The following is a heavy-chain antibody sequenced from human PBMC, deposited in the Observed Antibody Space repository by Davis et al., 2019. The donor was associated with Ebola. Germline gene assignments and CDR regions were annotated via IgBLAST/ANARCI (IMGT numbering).Heavy chain of an antibody. Sequence: ASVKVSCKASGYTFTSYGISWVRQAPGQGLEWMGWISAYNGNTNYAQKLQGRVTMTTDTSTSTAYMELRSLRSDDTAVYYCARDSRRITMVQGGYYYYYGMDVWGQGTTVTVSS. CDR3: ARDSRRITMVQGGYYYYYGMDV. D-gene: IGHD3-10*01. CDR1: GYTFTSYG. CDR2: ISAYNGNT. J-gene: IGHJ6*02. V-gene: IGHV1-18*01.